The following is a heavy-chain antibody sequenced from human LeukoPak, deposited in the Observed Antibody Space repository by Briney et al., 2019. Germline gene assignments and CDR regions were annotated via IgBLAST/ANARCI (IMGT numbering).Heavy chain of an antibody. CDR2: ISSSGSTI. CDR3: ARHARWAFDT. CDR1: GFTFSSYE. J-gene: IGHJ3*02. Sequence: GGSLRLSCAASGFTFSSYEMNWVRQAPGKGLEWVSYISSSGSTIYYADSVKGRFTISRDNAKNSLYLQMNSLRAEDTAVYYCARHARWAFDTWGRGTMVTVSS. V-gene: IGHV3-48*03. D-gene: IGHD2-15*01.